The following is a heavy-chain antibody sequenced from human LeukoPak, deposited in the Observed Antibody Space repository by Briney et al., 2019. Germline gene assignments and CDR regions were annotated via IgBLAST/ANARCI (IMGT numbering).Heavy chain of an antibody. CDR2: IYSGGST. V-gene: IGHV3-66*01. Sequence: PGGSLRLSCAASRFTVSSNYMSWVRQAPGKGLEWVSVIYSGGSTYYADSVKGRFTISRDNSKNTLYLQMNSLRAEDTAVYYCARESVDYDWSGYYYGHFDYWGQGTLVTVSS. CDR3: ARESVDYDWSGYYYGHFDY. CDR1: RFTVSSNY. J-gene: IGHJ4*02. D-gene: IGHD3-22*01.